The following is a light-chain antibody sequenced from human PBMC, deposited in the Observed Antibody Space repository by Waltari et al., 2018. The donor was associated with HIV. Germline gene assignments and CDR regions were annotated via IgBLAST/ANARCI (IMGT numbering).Light chain of an antibody. Sequence: DSQMTQSPSSLSESAGDTVSITCRASQSISNWLAWYQHKPGKAPSLLIYKASSRRSGVPSRFTGSGSGTEFTLTITSLQPGDSATYYCQQYNTYPLTFGGGTRLEIK. CDR1: QSISNW. CDR3: QQYNTYPLT. CDR2: KAS. V-gene: IGKV1-5*03. J-gene: IGKJ4*01.